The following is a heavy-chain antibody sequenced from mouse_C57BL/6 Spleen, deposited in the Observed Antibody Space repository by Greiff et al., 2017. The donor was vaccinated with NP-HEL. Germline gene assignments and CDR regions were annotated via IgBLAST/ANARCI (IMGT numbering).Heavy chain of an antibody. V-gene: IGHV14-1*01. Sequence: EVQLQQSGAELVRPGASVKLSCTASGFNIKDYYMHWVKQRPEQGLEWIGRIDPEDGDTEYAPKFQGKATMTADTSSNTAYLQLSSLTSEDTAVYYCAYYSNFQDFDYWGQGTTLTVSS. CDR1: GFNIKDYY. CDR2: IDPEDGDT. J-gene: IGHJ2*01. CDR3: AYYSNFQDFDY. D-gene: IGHD2-5*01.